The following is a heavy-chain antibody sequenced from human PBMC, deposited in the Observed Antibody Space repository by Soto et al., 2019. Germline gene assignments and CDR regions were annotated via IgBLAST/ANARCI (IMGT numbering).Heavy chain of an antibody. CDR2: IYNSGST. CDR1: GGSISSSSYY. V-gene: IGHV4-39*07. CDR3: ARGGTTTSSGSHGNLFDS. D-gene: IGHD1-26*01. J-gene: IGHJ4*02. Sequence: SETLSLTCTVSGGSISSSSYYWGWIRQPPGKGLEWIGSIYNSGSTYYNPSLKSRVTISVDTSKNQFSLKLSSVTAADTAVFYCARGGTTTSSGSHGNLFDSWGRGTLVTVSS.